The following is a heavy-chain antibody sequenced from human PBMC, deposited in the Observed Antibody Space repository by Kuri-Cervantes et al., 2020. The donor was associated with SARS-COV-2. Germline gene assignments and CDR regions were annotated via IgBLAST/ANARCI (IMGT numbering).Heavy chain of an antibody. J-gene: IGHJ2*01. V-gene: IGHV1-69*13. CDR3: ASRKRELVYATRGGYFDL. Sequence: SVKVSCKTSGGTFSSYAISWVRQAPGQGLEWMGGIIPIFGTANYAQKFQGRVTITADESTSTAYMELSSLRSEDTAVYYCASRKRELVYATRGGYFDLWGRGTLVTVSS. D-gene: IGHD2-8*01. CDR1: GGTFSSYA. CDR2: IIPIFGTA.